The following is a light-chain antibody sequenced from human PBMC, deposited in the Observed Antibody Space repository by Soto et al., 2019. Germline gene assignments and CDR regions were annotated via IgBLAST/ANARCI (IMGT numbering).Light chain of an antibody. J-gene: IGKJ1*01. Sequence: IVLTQSPGTLSLSPGEGATLSCRASQSVSSSYLAWYQQKPGQAPRLLIYGASSRATGIPDRFSGSGSGTDFTLTISRLEPEDFAVYYCQQYGSSPKTFGQGTRWISN. CDR1: QSVSSSY. CDR2: GAS. V-gene: IGKV3-20*01. CDR3: QQYGSSPKT.